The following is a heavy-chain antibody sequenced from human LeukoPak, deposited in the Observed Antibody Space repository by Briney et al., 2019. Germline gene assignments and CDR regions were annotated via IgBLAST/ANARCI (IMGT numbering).Heavy chain of an antibody. CDR3: AKDRLGAMMYFDF. CDR2: ISCSGGST. Sequence: GGTLRLSCAASGFTFSSYAMSWVRQAPGKGLEWVSSISCSGGSTYYADSVKGRFTISRDNSKNTLYLQVNSLRVEDTAVCYCAKDRLGAMMYFDFWGQGTLVTVSS. V-gene: IGHV3-23*01. J-gene: IGHJ4*02. CDR1: GFTFSSYA. D-gene: IGHD1-26*01.